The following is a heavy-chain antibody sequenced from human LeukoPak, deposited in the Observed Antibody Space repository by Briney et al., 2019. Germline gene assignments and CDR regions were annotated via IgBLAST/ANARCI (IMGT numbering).Heavy chain of an antibody. V-gene: IGHV4-31*03. CDR3: ARQYDDYVWGSYRYKRGAFDY. CDR2: IYYSGST. Sequence: SETLSLTCTVSGGSISSGGYYWSWIRQHPGKGLEWIGYIYYSGSTYYNPSLKSRVTISVDTSKNQFSLKLSSVTAADTAVYYCARQYDDYVWGSYRYKRGAFDYWGQGTLVTVSS. CDR1: GGSISSGGYY. J-gene: IGHJ4*02. D-gene: IGHD3-16*02.